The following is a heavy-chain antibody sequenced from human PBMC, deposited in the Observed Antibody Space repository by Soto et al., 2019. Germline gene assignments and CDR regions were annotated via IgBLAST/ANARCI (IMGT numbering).Heavy chain of an antibody. J-gene: IGHJ4*02. D-gene: IGHD5-12*01. CDR1: GGSINTFY. CDR2: IFSSGST. V-gene: IGHV4-4*07. Sequence: SETLSLTCTASGGSINTFYWSWVRQPAGKGLEWIGRIFSSGSTSFNPSLESRVAMSVDTSKNHFSLNLSSVTAADMAVYYCAREGSHSAYNFAHGIQLWSFDFWGQGALVTVSP. CDR3: AREGSHSAYNFAHGIQLWSFDF.